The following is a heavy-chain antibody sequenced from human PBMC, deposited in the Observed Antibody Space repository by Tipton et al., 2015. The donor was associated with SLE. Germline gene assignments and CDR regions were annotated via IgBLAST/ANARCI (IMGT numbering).Heavy chain of an antibody. D-gene: IGHD7-27*01. CDR1: GFTFSSYA. CDR3: ARDLTGARYFDL. Sequence: SLRLSCAASGFTFSSYAMSWVRQAPGKGLEWVSYISSSSSYTNYADSVKGRFTISRDNAKNSLYLQMNSLRAEDTAVYYCARDLTGARYFDLWGRGTLVTVSS. J-gene: IGHJ2*01. V-gene: IGHV3-11*05. CDR2: ISSSSSYT.